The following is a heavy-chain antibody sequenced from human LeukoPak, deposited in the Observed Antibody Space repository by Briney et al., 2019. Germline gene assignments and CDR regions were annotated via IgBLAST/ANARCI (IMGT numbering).Heavy chain of an antibody. V-gene: IGHV1-58*01. CDR1: GFTFSSSA. CDR3: AAELYGGNSDCCNFEM. D-gene: IGHD4-23*01. Sequence: GTSVRVSCKASGFTFSSSAVQWVRQARGQPPEWIGWIIVGSGVTNYAHGLQGRLTITRDMSTSTSYMELSGLTFDDTAVYYCAAELYGGNSDCCNFEMWGRGTLVTVSS. J-gene: IGHJ3*02. CDR2: IIVGSGVT.